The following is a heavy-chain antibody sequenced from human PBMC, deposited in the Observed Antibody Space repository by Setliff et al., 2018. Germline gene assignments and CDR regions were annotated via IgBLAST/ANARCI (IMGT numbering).Heavy chain of an antibody. J-gene: IGHJ4*02. V-gene: IGHV3-7*03. CDR3: ARGWWNDINF. Sequence: SGGSLRLSCSASGSTLSTYWMNWVRQAPGKGLEWVAHIKQDGSEEYYVDSVKGRFTISRDNAKNSLYLQMNSLRAEDTAVYYCARGWWNDINFWGQGIQVTVSS. D-gene: IGHD1-1*01. CDR2: IKQDGSEE. CDR1: GSTLSTYW.